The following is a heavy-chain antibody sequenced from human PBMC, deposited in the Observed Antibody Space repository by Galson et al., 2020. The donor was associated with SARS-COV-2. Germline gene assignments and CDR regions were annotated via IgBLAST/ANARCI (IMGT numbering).Heavy chain of an antibody. V-gene: IGHV3-30-3*01. J-gene: IGHJ4*02. D-gene: IGHD3-22*01. CDR2: ISYDGSNK. CDR1: GFTFSSYA. CDR3: ATYYYDSSGYYLFDY. Sequence: GGSLRLSCAASGFTFSSYAMHWVRQAPGKGLEWVAVISYDGSNKYYADSVKGRFTISRDNSKNTLYLQMNSLRAEDTAVYYCATYYYDSSGYYLFDYWGQGTLVTVSS.